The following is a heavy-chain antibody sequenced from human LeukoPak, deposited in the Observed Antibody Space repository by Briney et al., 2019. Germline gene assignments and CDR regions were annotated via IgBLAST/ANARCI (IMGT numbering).Heavy chain of an antibody. Sequence: SETLTLTCTVSGASISGYYWSWIRQPPGKGLEWIGDIYFGGTTYYNTSLENRVTISLHTSTNPISLNLTSGTAADTAEYFCARRTAKWNHRSPEFDPWGQGTLVIVSS. D-gene: IGHD1-14*01. CDR2: IYFGGTT. CDR3: ARRTAKWNHRSPEFDP. CDR1: GASISGYY. V-gene: IGHV4-59*08. J-gene: IGHJ5*01.